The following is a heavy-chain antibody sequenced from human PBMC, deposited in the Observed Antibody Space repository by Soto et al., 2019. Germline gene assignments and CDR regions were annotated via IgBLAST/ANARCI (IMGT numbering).Heavy chain of an antibody. CDR1: GYTFSSYA. Sequence: PSVKVSCKASGYTFSSYAMHWVRQAPGQRLEWMGWINAGYGNTKSSQKFQDRVTISRDISASTAYMELTSLRSEDTAVYYCARDTGDGTFDFWGQGTLVTVSS. J-gene: IGHJ4*02. V-gene: IGHV1-3*01. CDR3: ARDTGDGTFDF. CDR2: INAGYGNT. D-gene: IGHD7-27*01.